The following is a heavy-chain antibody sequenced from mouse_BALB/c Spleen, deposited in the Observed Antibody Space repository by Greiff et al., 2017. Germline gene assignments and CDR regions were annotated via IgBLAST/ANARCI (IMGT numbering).Heavy chain of an antibody. CDR3: ARDYYRYDGYFDY. CDR2: IWAGGST. D-gene: IGHD2-14*01. CDR1: GFSLTSYG. Sequence: VMLVESGPGLVAPSQSLSITCTVSGFSLTSYGVHWVRQPPGKGLEWLGVIWAGGSTNYNSALMSRLSISKDNSKSQVFLKMNSLQTDDTAMYYCARDYYRYDGYFDYWGQGTTLTVSS. J-gene: IGHJ2*01. V-gene: IGHV2-9*02.